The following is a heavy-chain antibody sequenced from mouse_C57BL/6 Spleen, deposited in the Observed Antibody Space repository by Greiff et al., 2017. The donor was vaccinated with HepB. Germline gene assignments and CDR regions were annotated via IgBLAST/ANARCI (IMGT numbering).Heavy chain of an antibody. CDR2: IHPSDSDT. Sequence: VKLQESGAELVKPGASVKVSCKASGYTFTSYWMHWVKQRPGQGLEWIGRIHPSDSDTNYNQKFKGKATLTVDKSSSTAYMQLSSLTSEDSAVYYCAMRNYDVYAMDYWGQGTSVTVYS. D-gene: IGHD2-4*01. CDR3: AMRNYDVYAMDY. CDR1: GYTFTSYW. J-gene: IGHJ4*01. V-gene: IGHV1-74*01.